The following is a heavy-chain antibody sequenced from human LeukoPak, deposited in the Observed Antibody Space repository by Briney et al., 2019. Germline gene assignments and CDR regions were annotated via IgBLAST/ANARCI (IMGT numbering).Heavy chain of an antibody. J-gene: IGHJ4*02. V-gene: IGHV4-39*01. CDR2: FSYSGST. CDR1: GGSISSSSYY. D-gene: IGHD6-13*01. CDR3: ARNAVEQQLAYFDY. Sequence: SETLSLTCTVSGGSISSSSYYWGWIRQPPGKGLEWVASFSYSGSTYYNPSLKSRVSISVDTPKSQFSLKLSSVTAADTAVYYCARNAVEQQLAYFDYWGQGTLVTVSS.